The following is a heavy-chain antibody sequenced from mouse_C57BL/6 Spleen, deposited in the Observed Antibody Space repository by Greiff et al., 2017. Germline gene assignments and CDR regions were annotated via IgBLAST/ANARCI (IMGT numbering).Heavy chain of an antibody. CDR1: GYAFSSYW. CDR2: IYPGDGDT. Sequence: VHLVESGAELVKPGASVKISCKASGYAFSSYWMNWVKQRPGKGLEWIGQIYPGDGDTNYNGKFKGKATLTADKSSSTAYMQLSSLTSEDSAVYFCARGAITTVVADYWGQGTTLTVSS. D-gene: IGHD1-1*01. CDR3: ARGAITTVVADY. J-gene: IGHJ2*01. V-gene: IGHV1-80*01.